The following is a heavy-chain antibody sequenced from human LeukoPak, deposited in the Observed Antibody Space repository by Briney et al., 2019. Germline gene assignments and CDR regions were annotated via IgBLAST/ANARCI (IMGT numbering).Heavy chain of an antibody. Sequence: LSLTCAVSGGSISSGGYSWSWIRQAPGKGLEWVSAISGSGGSTYYADSVKGRFTISRDNSKNTLYLQMNSLRAEDTAVYYCAKDWTGEEGLPDYWGQGTLVTVSS. V-gene: IGHV3-23*01. D-gene: IGHD3/OR15-3a*01. CDR3: AKDWTGEEGLPDY. CDR1: GGSISSGGYS. CDR2: ISGSGGST. J-gene: IGHJ4*02.